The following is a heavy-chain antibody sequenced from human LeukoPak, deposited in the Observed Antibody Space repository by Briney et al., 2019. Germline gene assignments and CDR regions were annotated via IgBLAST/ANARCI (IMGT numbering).Heavy chain of an antibody. CDR2: IKQDGSEK. Sequence: PGGSLTLSCAASGFTFNNYWMSWVRQAPGKGLEWVANIKQDGSEKYYVDSVKGRFTISRDNAENSLYLQLNSLRAADTAVYYCARDYCSGVTRYSGYWGQGTLVTVSS. D-gene: IGHD2-15*01. V-gene: IGHV3-7*05. J-gene: IGHJ4*02. CDR1: GFTFNNYW. CDR3: ARDYCSGVTRYSGY.